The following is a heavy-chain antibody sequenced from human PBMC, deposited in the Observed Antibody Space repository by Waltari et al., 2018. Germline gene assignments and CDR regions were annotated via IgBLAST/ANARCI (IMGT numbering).Heavy chain of an antibody. CDR1: GGSFSGYY. CDR3: ARDPAALPFDY. Sequence: QVQLQQWGAGLLKPSETLSLTCAVYGGSFSGYYWSWIRQPPGKGLGWIGEINHSGSTNSNPSLKSRVTISVDTSKNQFSLKLSSVTAADTAVYYCARDPAALPFDYWGQGTLVTVSS. CDR2: INHSGST. J-gene: IGHJ4*02. D-gene: IGHD6-13*01. V-gene: IGHV4-34*01.